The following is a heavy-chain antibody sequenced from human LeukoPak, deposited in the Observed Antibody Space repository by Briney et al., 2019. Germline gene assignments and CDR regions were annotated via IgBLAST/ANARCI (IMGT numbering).Heavy chain of an antibody. J-gene: IGHJ4*02. Sequence: SETLSLTCAVYGGSFSGYYWSWIRQPPGEGLEWIGEINHSGSTNYNPSLKSRVTISVDTSKNQFSLKLSSVTAADTAVYYCARVAAAGPVDYWGQGTLVTVSS. CDR3: ARVAAAGPVDY. D-gene: IGHD6-13*01. V-gene: IGHV4-34*01. CDR2: INHSGST. CDR1: GGSFSGYY.